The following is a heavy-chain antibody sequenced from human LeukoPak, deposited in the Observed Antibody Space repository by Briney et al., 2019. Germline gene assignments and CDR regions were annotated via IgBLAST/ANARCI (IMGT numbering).Heavy chain of an antibody. CDR3: ASSNYYGDGY. CDR1: GFTFSNYG. V-gene: IGHV3-23*01. D-gene: IGHD4-17*01. CDR2: MSGSGGGGNK. J-gene: IGHJ4*02. Sequence: GGSLRLSCAASGFTFSNYGISWVRQAPGKGLEWVSAMSGSGGGGNKYYADSVKGRFTISRDNSKNTLYLQMNSLRAEDTAVYYCASSNYYGDGYWGQGTLVTVSS.